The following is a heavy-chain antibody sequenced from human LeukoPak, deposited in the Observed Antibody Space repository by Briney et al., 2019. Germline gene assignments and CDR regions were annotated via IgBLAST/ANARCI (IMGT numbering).Heavy chain of an antibody. CDR3: ARGSPIVATDLVDY. J-gene: IGHJ4*02. CDR1: GYTFTDFY. Sequence: ASVKVSCKASGYTFTDFYMHWVRQAPGQGVEWMGWINPNSGGTNYAQKFQGRVTMTRDTSISTAYMELSRLRSDDTAVYYCARGSPIVATDLVDYWGQGTLVTVSS. V-gene: IGHV1-2*02. CDR2: INPNSGGT. D-gene: IGHD5-12*01.